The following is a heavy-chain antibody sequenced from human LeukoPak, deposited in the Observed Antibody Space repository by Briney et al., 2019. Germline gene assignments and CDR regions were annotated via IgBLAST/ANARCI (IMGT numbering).Heavy chain of an antibody. Sequence: GASVKVSCKVSRYTLTELSMHWVRQAPGKGLEWMGGFDPEDGETIYAQKFQGRVTMTEDTSTDTAYMELSSLRSEDTAVYYCATVPGYGSGIGWVNDYWGQGTLVTVSS. V-gene: IGHV1-24*01. CDR3: ATVPGYGSGIGWVNDY. CDR2: FDPEDGET. CDR1: RYTLTELS. D-gene: IGHD3-10*01. J-gene: IGHJ4*02.